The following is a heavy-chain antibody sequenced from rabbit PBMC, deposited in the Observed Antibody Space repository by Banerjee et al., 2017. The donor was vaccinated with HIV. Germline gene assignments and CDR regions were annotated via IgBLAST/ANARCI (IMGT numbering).Heavy chain of an antibody. CDR3: ARSYTSSGDGYYF. J-gene: IGHJ3*01. D-gene: IGHD1-1*01. V-gene: IGHV1S45*01. CDR2: ISTSTGNT. CDR1: GFSFSSGYW. Sequence: QEQLEESGGDLVKPEGSLTLTCTASGFSFSSGYWICWVRQAPGKGLEWIACISTSTGNTGYASWAKGRFTISKTSSTTVDLKMTSLTVADTATYFCARSYTSSGDGYYFWGQGTLVTVS.